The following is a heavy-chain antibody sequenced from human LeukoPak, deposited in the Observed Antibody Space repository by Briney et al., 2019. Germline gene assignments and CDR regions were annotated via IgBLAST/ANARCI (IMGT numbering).Heavy chain of an antibody. CDR2: ISGSGGST. J-gene: IGHJ4*02. V-gene: IGHV3-23*01. Sequence: GGSLRLSCAASGFTFSDYYMSWIRQAPGKGLEWVSAISGSGGSTYYADSMKGRFTISRDNSKNTLYLQMNSLRAEDTAVYYCADIVVVVAGWDYWGQGTLVTVSS. CDR1: GFTFSDYY. D-gene: IGHD2-15*01. CDR3: ADIVVVVAGWDY.